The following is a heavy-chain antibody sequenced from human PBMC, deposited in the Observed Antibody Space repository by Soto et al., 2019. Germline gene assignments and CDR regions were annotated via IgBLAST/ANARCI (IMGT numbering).Heavy chain of an antibody. V-gene: IGHV1-69*05. CDR2: ITPIFSTT. CDR1: GGTFSSDV. J-gene: IGHJ4*02. D-gene: IGHD3-10*01. Sequence: SVKVSCKASGGTFSSDVINWVRQAPGQGLEWMGGITPIFSTTKYAQKFQGRVTVTTDESASTVYLELSSLRSEDTAVYYCATGPLYASGVANYWGQ. CDR3: ATGPLYASGVANY.